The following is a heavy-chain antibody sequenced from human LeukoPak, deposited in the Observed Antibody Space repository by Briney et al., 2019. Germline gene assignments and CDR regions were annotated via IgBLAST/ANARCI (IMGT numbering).Heavy chain of an antibody. Sequence: SETLSLTCTVSGGPISSYQWSWIRQPPGKGLEWIGNIYYNGSANYNPSLKSRVTISVDTSKNQFSLKLSSVTAADTAVYYCARSITMVRGVISFFDYWGQGTLVTVSS. J-gene: IGHJ4*02. CDR3: ARSITMVRGVISFFDY. D-gene: IGHD3-10*01. CDR1: GGPISSYQ. V-gene: IGHV4-59*01. CDR2: IYYNGSA.